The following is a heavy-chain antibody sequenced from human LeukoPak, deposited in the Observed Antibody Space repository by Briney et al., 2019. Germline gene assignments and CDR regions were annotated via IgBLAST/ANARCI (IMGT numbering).Heavy chain of an antibody. CDR3: ARHYYDSSPEDWFDP. V-gene: IGHV4-39*01. D-gene: IGHD3-22*01. Sequence: SETLSLTCTVSGGSISSGSFYWGWIRQPPKRGLEWLGSIRYSGTYYSNPSLKSRVTIPVDTSKSQFSLKLSSVTAADTALYYCARHYYDSSPEDWFDPWGLGTLVTVSS. J-gene: IGHJ5*02. CDR2: IRYSGTY. CDR1: GGSISSGSFY.